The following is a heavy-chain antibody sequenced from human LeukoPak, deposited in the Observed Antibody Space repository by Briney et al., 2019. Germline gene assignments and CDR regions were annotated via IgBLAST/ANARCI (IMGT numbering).Heavy chain of an antibody. D-gene: IGHD4-17*01. J-gene: IGHJ4*02. CDR3: AKDTGDGDSNFDY. Sequence: GGSLRLSCAASGFTVSSNYMSWVRQAPGKGLEWVSVIYSGGSTYYADSVKGRFTISRDNSKNTLYLQMNSLRAEDTAVYYCAKDTGDGDSNFDYWGQGTPVTVSS. CDR1: GFTVSSNY. V-gene: IGHV3-66*02. CDR2: IYSGGST.